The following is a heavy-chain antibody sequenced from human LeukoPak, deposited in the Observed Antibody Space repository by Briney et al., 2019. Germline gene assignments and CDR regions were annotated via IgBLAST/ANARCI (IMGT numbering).Heavy chain of an antibody. CDR1: GVSIRDYY. CDR3: AGEGDSWHRFDL. CDR2: IFHTGIT. J-gene: IGHJ4*02. Sequence: SETLSLTCTVSGVSIRDYYWTLIRQPPGKGLEWIGNIFHTGITSYSPSLKSRVTISLEPSKNEFSLTLNSVTAADTAVYYCAGEGDSWHRFDLWGRGTLVTVSS. V-gene: IGHV4-59*01. D-gene: IGHD2-21*02.